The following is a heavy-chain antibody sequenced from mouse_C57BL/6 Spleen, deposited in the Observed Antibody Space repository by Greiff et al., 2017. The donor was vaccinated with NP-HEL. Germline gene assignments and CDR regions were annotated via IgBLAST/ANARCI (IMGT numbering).Heavy chain of an antibody. CDR3: ARPPSTTPNYSPHGWFAY. Sequence: QVQLQQSGAELVRPGTSVKLSCKASGYTFTSYWMHWVKQRPGQGLEWIGVIDPSDSYTNYNQKFKGKATLTVDTSSSTAYMQLSSLTSEDSAVYYCARPPSTTPNYSPHGWFAYWGQGTLVTVSA. D-gene: IGHD1-1*01. CDR1: GYTFTSYW. CDR2: IDPSDSYT. J-gene: IGHJ3*01. V-gene: IGHV1-59*01.